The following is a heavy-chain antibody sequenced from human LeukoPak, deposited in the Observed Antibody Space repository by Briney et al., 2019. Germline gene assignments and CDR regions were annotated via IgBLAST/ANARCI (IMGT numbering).Heavy chain of an antibody. D-gene: IGHD3-22*01. CDR3: ARAIKGPYYYDSSGYVHFDY. J-gene: IGHJ4*02. V-gene: IGHV4-31*03. CDR2: IYYSGST. Sequence: SGTLSLTCTVSGGSISSGGYYWSWIRQHPGKGLEWIGYIYYSGSTYYNPSLKSRVTISVDTSKNQFSLKLSSVTAADTAVYYCARAIKGPYYYDSSGYVHFDYWGQGTLVTVSS. CDR1: GGSISSGGYY.